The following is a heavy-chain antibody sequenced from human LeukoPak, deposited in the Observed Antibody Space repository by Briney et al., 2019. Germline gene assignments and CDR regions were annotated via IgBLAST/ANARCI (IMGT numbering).Heavy chain of an antibody. Sequence: SETLSLTCAVYGGSFSGYYWSWTRQPPGKGLEWIGEINHSGSTNYNPSIKSRVTISVDTSKNQFSLKLSSVTAADTAVYYCARGLNYSSSSDYWGQGTLVTVSS. CDR2: INHSGST. V-gene: IGHV4-34*01. D-gene: IGHD6-13*01. J-gene: IGHJ4*02. CDR3: ARGLNYSSSSDY. CDR1: GGSFSGYY.